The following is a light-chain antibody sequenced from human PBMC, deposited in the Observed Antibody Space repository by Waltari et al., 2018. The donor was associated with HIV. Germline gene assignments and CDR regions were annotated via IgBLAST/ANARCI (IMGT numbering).Light chain of an antibody. V-gene: IGKV3D-20*01. CDR1: QSVSSNY. Sequence: EIVLTQSPATLSLSPGDKATLSCGASQSVSSNYLVWYQQKPGLAPRLLIYDASTRATGIPDRFSASGSGTDFTLTISRLEPEDFAVYYCQHYGSSVYTFGQGTKLEIK. CDR3: QHYGSSVYT. CDR2: DAS. J-gene: IGKJ2*01.